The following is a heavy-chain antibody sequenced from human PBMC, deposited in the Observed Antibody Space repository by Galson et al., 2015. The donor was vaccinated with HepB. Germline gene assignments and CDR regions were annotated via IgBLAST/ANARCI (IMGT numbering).Heavy chain of an antibody. Sequence: CAISGDSVSSNRAAWTWIRQSPSRGLEWLGRTYYRSKWYYDYAVSVRSRMTVTPDTSKNQFSLQVNSVTPEDTAVYYCPRDQRLGELWLKSDAFDVWGQGTVVTVSS. CDR3: PRDQRLGELWLKSDAFDV. CDR1: GDSVSSNRAA. J-gene: IGHJ3*01. V-gene: IGHV6-1*01. D-gene: IGHD3-16*01. CDR2: TYYRSKWYY.